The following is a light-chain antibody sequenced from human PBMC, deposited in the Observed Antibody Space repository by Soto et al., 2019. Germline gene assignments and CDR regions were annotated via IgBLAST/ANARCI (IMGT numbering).Light chain of an antibody. CDR2: GAS. J-gene: IGKJ2*01. CDR3: QHYNDWPALYT. Sequence: EIVMTQSPATLSVSPGERATLSCRASQSVSSNLAWYQQKPGQAPRLLLYGASTRATGIPARFSGSGSGTEFALTIGSLQSEDFAVYYCQHYNDWPALYTFGQGTKLEIK. V-gene: IGKV3-15*01. CDR1: QSVSSN.